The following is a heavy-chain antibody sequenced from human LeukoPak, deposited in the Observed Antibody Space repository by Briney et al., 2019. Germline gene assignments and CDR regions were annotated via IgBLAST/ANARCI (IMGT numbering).Heavy chain of an antibody. J-gene: IGHJ6*02. CDR3: ARESSSWPHYYYYGMDV. CDR2: INPNSGGT. CDR1: GYTFTGYY. D-gene: IGHD6-13*01. V-gene: IGHV1-2*04. Sequence: ASMKVSCKASGYTFTGYYMHWVRQAPGQGLEWMGWINPNSGGTNYAQKFQGWVTMTRDTSISTAYMELSRLRSDDTAVYYCARESSSWPHYYYYGMDVWGQGTTVTVSS.